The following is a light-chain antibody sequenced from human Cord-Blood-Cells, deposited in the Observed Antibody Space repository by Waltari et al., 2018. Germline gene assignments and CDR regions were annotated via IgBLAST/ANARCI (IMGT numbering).Light chain of an antibody. Sequence: QSALTQPPSASGSPGQSVTISCTGTSSDGGGYNYVPWYQQHPGKAPQLMMYEVSKRPSGVPDRFSGSKSGNTASLTVSGLQAEDEADYYCSSYAGSNNLVFGGGTKLTVL. CDR3: SSYAGSNNLV. CDR2: EVS. CDR1: SSDGGGYNY. V-gene: IGLV2-8*01. J-gene: IGLJ3*02.